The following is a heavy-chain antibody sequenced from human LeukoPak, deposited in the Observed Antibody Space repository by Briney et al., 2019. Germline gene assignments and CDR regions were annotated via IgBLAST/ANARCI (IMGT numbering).Heavy chain of an antibody. CDR2: INHSGST. V-gene: IGHV4-34*01. Sequence: SETLSLTCAVYGGSFSGFYWSWIRQPPGKGLEWIGEINHSGSTYYNPSLKSRVTISVDTSKNQFSLKLSSVTAADTAVYYCARVVPMYSSDWYGDYWGQGTLVTVSS. J-gene: IGHJ4*02. CDR3: ARVVPMYSSDWYGDY. D-gene: IGHD6-19*01. CDR1: GGSFSGFY.